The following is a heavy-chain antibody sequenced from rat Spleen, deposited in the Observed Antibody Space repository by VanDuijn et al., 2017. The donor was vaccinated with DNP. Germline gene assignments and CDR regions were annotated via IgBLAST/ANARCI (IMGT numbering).Heavy chain of an antibody. V-gene: IGHV3-1*01. CDR2: ISYSGTT. CDR1: GHSITSSY. J-gene: IGHJ1*01. CDR3: ARGLNYGGYIYSWYFDF. D-gene: IGHD1-11*01. Sequence: EVQLQESGPGLVKPSQSLSLTCSVTGHSITSSYRWNWIRKFPGNKMEWMGYISYSGTTRYNPSLKSRASITRDTSKNQFFLQLNSVTTEDTATYYCARGLNYGGYIYSWYFDFWGPGTMVTVSS.